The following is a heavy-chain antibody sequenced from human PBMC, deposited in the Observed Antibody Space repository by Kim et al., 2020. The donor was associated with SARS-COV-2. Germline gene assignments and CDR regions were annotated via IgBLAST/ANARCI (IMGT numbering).Heavy chain of an antibody. V-gene: IGHV3-74*01. CDR1: GFTFSSYW. Sequence: GGSLRLSCAASGFTFSSYWMHWVRQAPGKGLVWVSRINSDGSSTSYADSVKGRFTISRDNAKNTLYLQMNSLRAEDTAVYYCARVAGFTIFGVVPWNYYYMDVWGKGTTVTVSS. CDR2: INSDGSST. CDR3: ARVAGFTIFGVVPWNYYYMDV. J-gene: IGHJ6*03. D-gene: IGHD3-3*01.